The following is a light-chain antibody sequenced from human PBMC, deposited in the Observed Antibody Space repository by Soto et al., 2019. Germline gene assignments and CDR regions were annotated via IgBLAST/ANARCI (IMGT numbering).Light chain of an antibody. CDR3: HQRSNLWT. CDR1: QSVGSF. J-gene: IGKJ1*01. V-gene: IGKV3-11*01. Sequence: EIVLTQSPATLSLSPGERATLSCRASQSVGSFLAWYQHKPGQAPRLLIYDASTRAPGIPARFSGSRSATDFTLTISSLEPEDFAVYSCHQRSNLWTFGQGTKVEIK. CDR2: DAS.